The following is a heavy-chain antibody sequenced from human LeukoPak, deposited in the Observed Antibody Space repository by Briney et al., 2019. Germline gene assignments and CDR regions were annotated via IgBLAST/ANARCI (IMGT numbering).Heavy chain of an antibody. D-gene: IGHD6-13*01. CDR2: ISSSGSTI. Sequence: GGSLRLSCAAPGFTFSDYYISWIRQAPGRGLGWVSYISSSGSTIYYADSVKGRFTISRDNAKNSLYLQMNSLRAEDTAVYYCARVVPQQPGDYWGQGTLVTVSS. CDR1: GFTFSDYY. V-gene: IGHV3-11*01. J-gene: IGHJ4*02. CDR3: ARVVPQQPGDY.